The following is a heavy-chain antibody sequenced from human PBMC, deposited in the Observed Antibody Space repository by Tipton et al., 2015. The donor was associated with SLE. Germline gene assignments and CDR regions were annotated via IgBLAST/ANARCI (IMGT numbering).Heavy chain of an antibody. J-gene: IGHJ3*02. Sequence: LRLSCAVSGFTFSTFGMHWVRQAPGKGLEWIGEIYHSGSTNYNPSLKSRVTISLDTSKNQFSLKLSSVTAADTAVYYCATWIAAAGNDAFDIWGQGTMVTVSS. CDR2: IYHSGST. V-gene: IGHV4-34*08. CDR3: ATWIAAAGNDAFDI. CDR1: GFTFSTFG. D-gene: IGHD6-13*01.